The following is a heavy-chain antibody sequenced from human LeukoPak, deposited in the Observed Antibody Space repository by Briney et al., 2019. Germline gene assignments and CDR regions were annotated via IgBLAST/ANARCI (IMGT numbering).Heavy chain of an antibody. CDR2: IKQDGSEK. V-gene: IGHV3-7*01. D-gene: IGHD5-12*01. J-gene: IGHJ6*03. Sequence: PGGSLRLSCAASGFTFSNYWMSWVRQAPGKGLEWVANIKQDGSEKYCVDSVKGRFTISRDNAKNSLYLQMNSLRAEDTAVYYCAREHSGYDFPGRDYYYMDVWGKGTTVTVSS. CDR1: GFTFSNYW. CDR3: AREHSGYDFPGRDYYYMDV.